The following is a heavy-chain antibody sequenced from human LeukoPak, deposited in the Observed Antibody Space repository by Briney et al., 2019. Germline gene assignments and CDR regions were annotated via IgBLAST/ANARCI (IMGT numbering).Heavy chain of an antibody. CDR2: INHSGST. Sequence: SETLSLTCTVSGGSISSSSYYWGWIRQPPGKGLEWIGEINHSGSTDSNPSLKSRVTMSVHTSKNQFSLQLNSVTAADTAVYYCARRDRTYYDILTPWGQGTLVTVSS. D-gene: IGHD3-9*01. CDR3: ARRDRTYYDILTP. CDR1: GGSISSSSYY. V-gene: IGHV4-39*07. J-gene: IGHJ5*02.